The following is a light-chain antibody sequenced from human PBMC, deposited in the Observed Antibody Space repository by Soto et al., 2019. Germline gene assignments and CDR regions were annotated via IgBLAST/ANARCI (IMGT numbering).Light chain of an antibody. CDR3: HQAFTFPWT. Sequence: DVQLTQSPSSLSEAVGDRVTITCRASQNLNNYLNWYQHRPGQAPRFLIFASSSLQSGVPERFSGRASGTEFTLTIANLQPEDAAIYFCHQAFTFPWTFGQGTKVEVK. CDR1: QNLNNY. CDR2: ASS. V-gene: IGKV1-39*01. J-gene: IGKJ1*01.